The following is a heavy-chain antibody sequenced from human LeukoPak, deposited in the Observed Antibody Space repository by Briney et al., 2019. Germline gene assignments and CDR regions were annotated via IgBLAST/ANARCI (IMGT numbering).Heavy chain of an antibody. CDR2: FDPEDGET. D-gene: IGHD3-10*01. CDR3: ARDALNVPIWFGESLFDY. Sequence: ASVKVSCKVSGYTLTELSMHWVRQAPGKGLEWMGGFDPEDGETIYAQKLQGRVTMTTDTSTSTAYMELRSLRSDDTAVYYCARDALNVPIWFGESLFDYWGQGTLVTVSS. CDR1: GYTLTELS. V-gene: IGHV1-24*01. J-gene: IGHJ4*02.